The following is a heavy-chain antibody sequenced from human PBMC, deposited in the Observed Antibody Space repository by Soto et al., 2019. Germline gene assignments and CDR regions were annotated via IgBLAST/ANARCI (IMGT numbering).Heavy chain of an antibody. D-gene: IGHD3-22*01. Sequence: QVQLVQSGAEVKKPGASVKVSCKASGYTFTSYAMHWVRQAPGQRLEWMGWINAGNGNTKYSQKFQGRVTITRDTSASTAYMELSSLRSEATAVYYCARDRSHYDSSGYYFGYWGQGTLVTVSS. V-gene: IGHV1-3*01. J-gene: IGHJ4*02. CDR2: INAGNGNT. CDR3: ARDRSHYDSSGYYFGY. CDR1: GYTFTSYA.